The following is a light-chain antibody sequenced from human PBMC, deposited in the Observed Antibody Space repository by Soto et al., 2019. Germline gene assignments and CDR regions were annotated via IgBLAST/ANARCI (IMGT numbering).Light chain of an antibody. J-gene: IGLJ1*01. CDR3: SAWDASLNGYV. V-gene: IGLV1-44*01. CDR1: SSNIGSKT. CDR2: SNY. Sequence: QSVLTQPPSASGTPGQRVTISCSGSSSNIGSKTVNWYQQLPGTAPKLLIYSNYQRPSGVPDRFSGSKSGTSASLAISGLQSEAEADYYCSAWDASLNGYVFGTGTKLTVL.